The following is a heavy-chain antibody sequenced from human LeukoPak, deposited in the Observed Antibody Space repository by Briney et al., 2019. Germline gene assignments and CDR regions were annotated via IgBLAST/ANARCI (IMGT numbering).Heavy chain of an antibody. CDR1: GYTFTSYD. CDR3: ATEFGDAGYCSSTSCYSFDP. V-gene: IGHV1-8*02. D-gene: IGHD2-2*02. J-gene: IGHJ5*02. Sequence: ASVKVSCKASGYTFTSYDINWVRQSTGQGLEWMGWMNPNSGNTGYAQKFQRRVTMTRNTSIRTAYMELSSLRSEDTAVYYCATEFGDAGYCSSTSCYSFDPWGQGTLVTVSS. CDR2: MNPNSGNT.